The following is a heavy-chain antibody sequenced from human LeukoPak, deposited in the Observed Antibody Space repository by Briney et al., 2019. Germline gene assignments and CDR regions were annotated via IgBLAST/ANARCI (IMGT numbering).Heavy chain of an antibody. V-gene: IGHV3-9*01. CDR3: AKDDYDILTGSGGFDY. Sequence: GGSLRLPCAASGFTFDDYAVHWVRQAPGKGLEWVSGISWNSGSIGYADSVKGRFTISRDNAKNSLYLQMNSLRAEDTALYYCAKDDYDILTGSGGFDYWGQGTLVTVSS. CDR2: ISWNSGSI. J-gene: IGHJ4*02. D-gene: IGHD3-9*01. CDR1: GFTFDDYA.